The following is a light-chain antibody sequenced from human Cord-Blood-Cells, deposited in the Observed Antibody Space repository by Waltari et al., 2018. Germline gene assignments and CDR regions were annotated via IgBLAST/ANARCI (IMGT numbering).Light chain of an antibody. V-gene: IGKV1-33*01. Sequence: DIQMTQSLSSLSASVGDRVTITCQASQDISNYLNWYQQKPGKAPKLLIYDASNLETGVPSRFSGSGSGTDFTFTISSLQPEDIATYYCQQYDNLPPQFTFGPGTKVDIK. CDR3: QQYDNLPPQFT. CDR2: DAS. CDR1: QDISNY. J-gene: IGKJ3*01.